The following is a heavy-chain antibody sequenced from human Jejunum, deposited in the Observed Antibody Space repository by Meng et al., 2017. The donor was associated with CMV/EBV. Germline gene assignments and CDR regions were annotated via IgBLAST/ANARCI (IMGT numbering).Heavy chain of an antibody. Sequence: GSGGPISTTNWWSWVRQTPEKGLEWIGDIYHTGNTNYNPSLQNRVTISVDKSKNHFSLELSSVTAADTAVYYCARAQSYDILTGLGYWGQGTLVTVSS. J-gene: IGHJ4*02. D-gene: IGHD3-9*01. V-gene: IGHV4-4*02. CDR2: IYHTGNT. CDR3: ARAQSYDILTGLGY. CDR1: GGPISTTNW.